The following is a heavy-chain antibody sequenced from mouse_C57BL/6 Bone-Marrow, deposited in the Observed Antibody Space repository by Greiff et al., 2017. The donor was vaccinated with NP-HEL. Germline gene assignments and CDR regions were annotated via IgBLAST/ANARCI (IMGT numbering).Heavy chain of an antibody. CDR2: INPNNGGT. D-gene: IGHD2-10*01. CDR3: AILPPYYAMDY. CDR1: GYTFTDYY. Sequence: VQLQQSGPELVKPGASVKISCKASGYTFTDYYMNWVKQSHGKSLEWIGDINPNNGGTSYNQKFKGKATLTVDKSSSTAYMELRSLTSEDSAVYYCAILPPYYAMDYWGQGTSVTVSS. V-gene: IGHV1-26*01. J-gene: IGHJ4*01.